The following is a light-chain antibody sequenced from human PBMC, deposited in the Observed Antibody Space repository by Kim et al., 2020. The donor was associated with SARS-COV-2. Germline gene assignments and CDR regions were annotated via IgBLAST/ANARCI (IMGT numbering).Light chain of an antibody. J-gene: IGKJ4*01. Sequence: SPGERVTLSCRASQSVSSSYLAWYQQKPGQAPRLLIYGASSRATGIPDRFSGSGSGTDFTLTISRVEPEDCAVYYCQQYGSSPLTFGGGTKVDIK. CDR2: GAS. V-gene: IGKV3-20*01. CDR3: QQYGSSPLT. CDR1: QSVSSSY.